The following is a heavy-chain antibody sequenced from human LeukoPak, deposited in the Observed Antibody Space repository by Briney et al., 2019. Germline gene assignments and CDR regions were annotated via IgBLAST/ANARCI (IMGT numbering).Heavy chain of an antibody. J-gene: IGHJ4*02. V-gene: IGHV1-58*02. Sequence: SVKVSCKASRFTFTSSAMQWVRQARGQRLEWIGWIVVGSGNTNYAQKFQERVTITRDMSTSTAYMELSSLRSEDTAVYYCAADLKDVVDRVPAYYFDYWGQGTLVTVSS. CDR3: AADLKDVVDRVPAYYFDY. D-gene: IGHD2-21*01. CDR2: IVVGSGNT. CDR1: RFTFTSSA.